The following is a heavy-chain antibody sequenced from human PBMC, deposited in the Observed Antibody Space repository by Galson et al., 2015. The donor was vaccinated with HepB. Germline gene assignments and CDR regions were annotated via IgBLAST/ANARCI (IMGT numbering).Heavy chain of an antibody. D-gene: IGHD2-8*01. CDR2: ISGDGAAI. V-gene: IGHV3-23*01. Sequence: SLRLSYAASGYTFNNYAIAWVRQVPGKGLDWVSLISGDGAAIYYADSVKGRFTISRDYSKNTVYLQMNSLRAEDTALYYCAKRGGHCSNGVCPFYFDYWGQGSLVTVSS. CDR1: GYTFNNYA. J-gene: IGHJ4*02. CDR3: AKRGGHCSNGVCPFYFDY.